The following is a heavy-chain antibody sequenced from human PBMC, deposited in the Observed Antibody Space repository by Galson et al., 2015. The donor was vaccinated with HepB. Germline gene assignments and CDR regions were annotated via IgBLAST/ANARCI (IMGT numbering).Heavy chain of an antibody. D-gene: IGHD3-10*01. V-gene: IGHV1-3*01. Sequence: SVKVSCKASGYTFTSYAMHWVRQAPGQRLEWMGWINAGNGNTKYSQKFQGRVTITRDTSASTAYMELSSLRSEDTAVYYCAREPPRGVKGWFHYGDYWGQGTLVTVSS. CDR1: GYTFTSYA. J-gene: IGHJ4*02. CDR2: INAGNGNT. CDR3: AREPPRGVKGWFHYGDY.